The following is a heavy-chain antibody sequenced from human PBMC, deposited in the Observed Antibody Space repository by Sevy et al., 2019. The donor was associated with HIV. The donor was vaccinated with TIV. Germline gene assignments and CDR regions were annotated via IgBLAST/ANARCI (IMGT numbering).Heavy chain of an antibody. CDR3: ARQLSYYDSLTGSQRGYWLDT. J-gene: IGHJ5*01. CDR1: GGSISSSSQF. D-gene: IGHD3-9*01. CDR2: VYNSGTT. Sequence: SETLSLTCTVSGGSISSSSQFWVWIRQSPGKGLEWIGNVYNSGTTEYNPSLKSRITISVDTSKNKFSLKLTSVTAADTAVYYCARQLSYYDSLTGSQRGYWLDTWGHGNLVTVSS. V-gene: IGHV4-39*01.